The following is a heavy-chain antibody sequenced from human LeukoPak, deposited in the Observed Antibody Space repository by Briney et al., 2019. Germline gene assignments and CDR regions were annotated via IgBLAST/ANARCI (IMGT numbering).Heavy chain of an antibody. V-gene: IGHV3-30*02. CDR1: GFIFSSYG. CDR3: VVGTTDPDY. J-gene: IGHJ4*02. D-gene: IGHD1-26*01. Sequence: GGSLRLSCAASGFIFSSYGMHWVRQAPGKGLEWVAFIRYDGSNKYYADSVKGRFTISRDNSKNTLYLQMNSLRPEDTAVYYGVVGTTDPDYWGQGTLVTVSS. CDR2: IRYDGSNK.